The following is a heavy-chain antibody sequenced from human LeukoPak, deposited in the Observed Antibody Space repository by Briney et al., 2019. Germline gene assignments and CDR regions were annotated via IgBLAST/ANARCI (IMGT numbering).Heavy chain of an antibody. CDR2: INSDGSST. J-gene: IGHJ4*02. V-gene: IGHV3-74*01. Sequence: GGSLRLSCAASGFTFGDYAMHWVRQAPGKGLVWVSRINSDGSSTSYADSVKGRFTISRDNAKNTLYLQMNSLRAEDTAVYYCATLTANENFDYWGQGTLVTVSS. CDR1: GFTFGDYA. D-gene: IGHD2-21*02. CDR3: ATLTANENFDY.